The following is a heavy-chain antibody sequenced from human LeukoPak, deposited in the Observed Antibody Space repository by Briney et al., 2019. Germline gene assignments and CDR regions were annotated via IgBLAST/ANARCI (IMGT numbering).Heavy chain of an antibody. CDR2: ISYDGSNK. CDR1: GFTFSSYA. CDR3: ARVWSPDY. D-gene: IGHD2-21*01. J-gene: IGHJ4*02. V-gene: IGHV3-30*01. Sequence: PGRSLRLSCAASGFTFSSYAMHWVRQAPGKGLEWVAVISYDGSNKHYADSVKGRFTISRDNSKNTLYLQMNSLRAEDTAVYYCARVWSPDYWGQGTLVTVSS.